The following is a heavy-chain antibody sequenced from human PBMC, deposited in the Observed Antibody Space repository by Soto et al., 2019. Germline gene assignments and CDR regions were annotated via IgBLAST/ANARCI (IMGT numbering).Heavy chain of an antibody. CDR2: IKSKTDGGTT. D-gene: IGHD6-6*01. CDR3: TTEEEYSSSGMDY. Sequence: EVQLVESGGGLVKPGGSLRLSCAASGFTFSNAWMSWVRQAPGKGLEWVGRIKSKTDGGTTDYAAPVKGRFTISRDDSKNTLYLQMNSLKTEDTAVYYCTTEEEYSSSGMDYWGQGTLVTVSS. CDR1: GFTFSNAW. J-gene: IGHJ4*02. V-gene: IGHV3-15*01.